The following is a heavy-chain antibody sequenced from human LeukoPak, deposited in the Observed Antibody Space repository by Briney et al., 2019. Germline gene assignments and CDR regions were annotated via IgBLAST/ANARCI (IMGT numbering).Heavy chain of an antibody. CDR2: ISGSGGST. V-gene: IGHV3-23*01. CDR1: GFTFSSYA. CDR3: AQSYSSSWYWCFDL. J-gene: IGHJ2*01. Sequence: GGSLRLSCAASGFTFSSYAMSWVRQAPGKGLEWVSGISGSGGSTSYADSVKGRFTISRDNSKDTLYLQMNSQRAEDTAVYFCAQSYSSSWYWCFDLWGRGTLVTVSS. D-gene: IGHD6-13*01.